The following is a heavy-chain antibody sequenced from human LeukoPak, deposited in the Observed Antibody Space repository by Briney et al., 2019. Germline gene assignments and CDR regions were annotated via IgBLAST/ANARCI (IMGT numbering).Heavy chain of an antibody. Sequence: ASVKVSCKAFGYSFTNYAMNWVRQAPGQGLEWMGWINPNSGGTNYAQKFQGRVTMTRDTSISTAYMELSRLRSDDTAVYYCASGNSSSSGPLDYWGQGTLVTASS. J-gene: IGHJ4*02. CDR3: ASGNSSSSGPLDY. CDR2: INPNSGGT. CDR1: GYSFTNYA. D-gene: IGHD6-6*01. V-gene: IGHV1-2*02.